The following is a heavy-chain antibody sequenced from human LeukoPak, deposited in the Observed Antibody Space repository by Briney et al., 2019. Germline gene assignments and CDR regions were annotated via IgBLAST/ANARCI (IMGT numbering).Heavy chain of an antibody. D-gene: IGHD3-16*02. CDR2: MYFGERT. CDR3: ARLPSIMITFGGVIVTHAFDI. V-gene: IGHV4-59*08. Sequence: SSETLSLTCTVSGASMTSYYWTWIRQPPGKGLEWVGYMYFGERTNYNPSLKSRATISIDTSKNQFSLKLSSVTAADTAVYYCARLPSIMITFGGVIVTHAFDIWGQGTMVTVSS. CDR1: GASMTSYY. J-gene: IGHJ3*02.